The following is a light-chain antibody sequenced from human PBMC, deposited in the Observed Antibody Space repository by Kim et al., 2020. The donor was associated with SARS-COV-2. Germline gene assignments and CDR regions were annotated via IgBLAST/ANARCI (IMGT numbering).Light chain of an antibody. CDR2: DAS. J-gene: IGKJ2*01. CDR1: LDIRNY. Sequence: SASVGDRITITCQASLDIRNYLNWYQQKPGNAPKLLIYDASDLEAGVPSRFSGSGAGSHFTFTITSLQPEDVATYYCQQYDNLPYTFGQGTKLEI. CDR3: QQYDNLPYT. V-gene: IGKV1-33*01.